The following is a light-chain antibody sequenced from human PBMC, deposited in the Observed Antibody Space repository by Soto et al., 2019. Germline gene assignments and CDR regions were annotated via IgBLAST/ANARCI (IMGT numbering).Light chain of an antibody. V-gene: IGKV1-33*01. J-gene: IGKJ4*01. Sequence: DIQMTQSPSSLSASVGDRVTITCQASQDISNYLNRYEQKPGKAPKILIYDASNLETGVPSKVSVSGSGKDLTFTISSLQPEDIATCYCKKYENLPFTFGGRTKVQLK. CDR3: KKYENLPFT. CDR1: QDISNY. CDR2: DAS.